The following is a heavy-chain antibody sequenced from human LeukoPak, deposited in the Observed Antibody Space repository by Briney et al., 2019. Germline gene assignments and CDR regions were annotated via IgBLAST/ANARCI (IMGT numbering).Heavy chain of an antibody. CDR1: GFKFSDHY. J-gene: IGHJ4*02. CDR3: ARSEGDLSLGFDY. V-gene: IGHV3-72*01. CDR2: SRNKASSYTT. D-gene: IGHD3-16*02. Sequence: PGGSLRLSCAASGFKFSDHYIDWVRQAPGKGLEWVGRSRNKASSYTTEYAASVEGRFTISRDVSESSLYLQMNSLRDEDTAVYYCARSEGDLSLGFDYWGQGTLVTVSS.